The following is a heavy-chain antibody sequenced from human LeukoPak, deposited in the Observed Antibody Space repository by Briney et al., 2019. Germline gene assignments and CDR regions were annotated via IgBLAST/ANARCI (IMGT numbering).Heavy chain of an antibody. CDR3: AKGGYYGSGSPIYYYGMDV. J-gene: IGHJ6*02. Sequence: ASVKVSCKASGYTFTSYDINWVRQATGQGLEWMGWMNPNSGNTGYAQKFQGRVTMTRNTSISTAYMELSSLRSEDTAVYYCAKGGYYGSGSPIYYYGMDVWGQGTTVTVSS. V-gene: IGHV1-8*01. D-gene: IGHD3-10*01. CDR1: GYTFTSYD. CDR2: MNPNSGNT.